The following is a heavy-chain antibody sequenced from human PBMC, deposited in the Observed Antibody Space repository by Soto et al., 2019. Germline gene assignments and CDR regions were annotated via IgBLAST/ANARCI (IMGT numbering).Heavy chain of an antibody. V-gene: IGHV4-59*01. CDR3: ARGGSWFDP. D-gene: IGHD3-16*01. CDR2: IYYSGTT. J-gene: IGHJ5*02. Sequence: PSETLSLTCTVSGGSISSYYWSWIRQPPGRGLEWIGYIYYSGTTNYNPSLKSRVTISVDTSKSQFSLKLSSVTPADTAVYYCARGGSWFDPWGQGTLVTVSS. CDR1: GGSISSYY.